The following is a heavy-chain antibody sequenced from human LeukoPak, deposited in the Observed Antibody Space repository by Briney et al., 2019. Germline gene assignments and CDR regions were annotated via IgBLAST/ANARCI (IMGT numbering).Heavy chain of an antibody. CDR2: IWYGGSNK. D-gene: IGHD3-10*01. Sequence: PGGSLRLSCAASGFTFSSYGMHWVRQAPGKGLEWVAVIWYGGSNKYYADSVKGRFTISRDNSKNTLYLQMNSLRAEDTAVYYCAKQLAHRVYGSGSYYDYWGQGTLVTVSS. CDR3: AKQLAHRVYGSGSYYDY. J-gene: IGHJ4*02. CDR1: GFTFSSYG. V-gene: IGHV3-30*02.